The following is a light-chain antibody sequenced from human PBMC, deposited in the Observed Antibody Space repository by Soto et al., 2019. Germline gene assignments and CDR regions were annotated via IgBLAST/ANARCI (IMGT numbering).Light chain of an antibody. Sequence: EFLLTQSRVTLSLAPWEKATLSCRASQSVRSNLAWYQQKPGQAPRLLIYGASTRATGIPARFSGSGYGTELTLTISSMKSEDFEVYYCQQYNNWTRTFGHGTKVDI. CDR3: QQYNNWTRT. V-gene: IGKV3-15*01. CDR1: QSVRSN. CDR2: GAS. J-gene: IGKJ1*01.